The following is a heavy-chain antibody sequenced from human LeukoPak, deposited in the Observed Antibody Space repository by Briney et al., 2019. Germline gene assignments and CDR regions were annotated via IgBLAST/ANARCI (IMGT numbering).Heavy chain of an antibody. CDR1: SGSISNNNYY. J-gene: IGHJ4*02. Sequence: KPSETLSLTCTVSSGSISNNNYYWGWIRQPPGKGLEWIGDIYNSGTTYYNPSLRSRVTISVDTSKNQFSLKMTSVTAADTAVYYCARRLRGYLTGYYTDSWGQGTLVTVSS. D-gene: IGHD3-9*01. V-gene: IGHV4-39*01. CDR2: IYNSGTT. CDR3: ARRLRGYLTGYYTDS.